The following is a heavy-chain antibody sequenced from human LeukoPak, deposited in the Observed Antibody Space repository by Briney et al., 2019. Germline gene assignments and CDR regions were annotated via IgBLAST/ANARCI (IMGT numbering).Heavy chain of an antibody. CDR2: ISGSGGST. Sequence: PGGSLRLSCAASGFTFSSYAMSWVRQAPGKGLEWVSAISGSGGSTYYADSVKGRFTISRDNSKNTLYLQMNSLRAEDTAVYYCAKDPRVRYYYDSSGPEAYWGQGTLVTVSS. CDR1: GFTFSSYA. D-gene: IGHD3-22*01. V-gene: IGHV3-23*01. J-gene: IGHJ4*02. CDR3: AKDPRVRYYYDSSGPEAY.